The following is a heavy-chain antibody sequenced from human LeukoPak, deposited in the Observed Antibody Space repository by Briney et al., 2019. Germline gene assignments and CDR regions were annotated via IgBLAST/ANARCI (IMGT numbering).Heavy chain of an antibody. CDR3: AREGSRDFWSGPVYYFDY. J-gene: IGHJ4*02. Sequence: PSGTLSLTCAVSGGSISSSNWWSWVRQPPGKGLEWIGEIHHSGSTNYNPSLKSRVTISVDKSRNQFSLKLSSVTAADTAVYYCAREGSRDFWSGPVYYFDYWGQGTLVTVSS. CDR1: GGSISSSNW. D-gene: IGHD3-3*01. CDR2: IHHSGST. V-gene: IGHV4-4*02.